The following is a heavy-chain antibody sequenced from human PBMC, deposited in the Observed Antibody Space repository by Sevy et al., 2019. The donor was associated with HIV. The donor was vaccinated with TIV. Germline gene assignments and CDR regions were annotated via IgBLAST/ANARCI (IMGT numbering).Heavy chain of an antibody. D-gene: IGHD6-13*01. J-gene: IGHJ5*02. Sequence: GGSLRVSCAASGFTFSDYYMSWIRQAPGKGLEWVSYISSSGSTIYYADSVKGRFTISRDNAKNALYLQMNSLRAEDTAVYYCARDGVSWPFDPWGQGTLVTVSS. V-gene: IGHV3-11*01. CDR2: ISSSGSTI. CDR3: ARDGVSWPFDP. CDR1: GFTFSDYY.